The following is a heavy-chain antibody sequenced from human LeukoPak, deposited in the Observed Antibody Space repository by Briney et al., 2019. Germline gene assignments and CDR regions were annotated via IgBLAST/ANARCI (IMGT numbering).Heavy chain of an antibody. Sequence: GASVKVSCKASGYTFTSYGISWVRHSPGQRLEWRVGISAYIVNTNYAQKLQGRVNMTNDTSLSTAYMELRSLRCDVTAVYSCARSSESVSHAAVCDMWGQGTMVSVSS. CDR2: ISAYIVNT. J-gene: IGHJ3*02. CDR1: GYTFTSYG. V-gene: IGHV1-18*01. D-gene: IGHD3-16*01. CDR3: ARSSESVSHAAVCDM.